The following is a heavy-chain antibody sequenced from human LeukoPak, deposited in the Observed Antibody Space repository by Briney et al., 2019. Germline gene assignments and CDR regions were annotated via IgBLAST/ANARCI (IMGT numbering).Heavy chain of an antibody. Sequence: ASVKVSCKASGYTFTSYNINWVRQATGQGLERMGWMHPNSGNTGYAQKFQGRVTMTRNTSITTAYMELSGLTSEDTAVYYCARDYYYDSSGHKSGYFDLWGRGTLVTVSS. D-gene: IGHD3-22*01. CDR1: GYTFTSYN. V-gene: IGHV1-8*01. CDR3: ARDYYYDSSGHKSGYFDL. CDR2: MHPNSGNT. J-gene: IGHJ2*01.